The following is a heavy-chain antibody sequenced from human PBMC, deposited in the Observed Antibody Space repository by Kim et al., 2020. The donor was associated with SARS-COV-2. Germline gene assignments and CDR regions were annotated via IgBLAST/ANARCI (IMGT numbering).Heavy chain of an antibody. J-gene: IGHJ4*02. Sequence: GSTCYANAVKGRFTITRDNSKNTLFLQMNSLRAEDTAVYYCAKGEVYFDYWGQGTLVAVSS. CDR2: GST. V-gene: IGHV3-23*01. CDR3: AKGEVYFDY.